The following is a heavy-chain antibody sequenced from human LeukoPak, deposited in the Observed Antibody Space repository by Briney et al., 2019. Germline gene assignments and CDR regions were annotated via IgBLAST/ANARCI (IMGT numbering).Heavy chain of an antibody. J-gene: IGHJ4*02. V-gene: IGHV1-69*04. CDR1: GGTFSSYA. Sequence: SVKVSCKASGGTFSSYAISWVRQAPGQGLEWMGRIIPILGIANYAQKFQGRVTITADKSTSTAYMELSSLRSEDTAVYYCARDGGSYHSPSDYWGQGTLVTVSS. CDR2: IIPILGIA. CDR3: ARDGGSYHSPSDY. D-gene: IGHD1-26*01.